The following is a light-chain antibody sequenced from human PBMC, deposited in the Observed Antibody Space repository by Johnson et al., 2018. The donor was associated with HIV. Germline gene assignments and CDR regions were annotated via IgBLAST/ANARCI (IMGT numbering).Light chain of an antibody. J-gene: IGLJ1*01. Sequence: QSVLTQPPSVSAAPGQRVTISCSGSSSTIGNNYVSWYQLLPGTAPKLLIYKNNKRPSGIPDRFSGSKSGTSAPLGIAGLQTGDEADYYCGTWDNSLTTGALFGTGTKVTVL. V-gene: IGLV1-51*02. CDR3: GTWDNSLTTGAL. CDR1: SSTIGNNY. CDR2: KNN.